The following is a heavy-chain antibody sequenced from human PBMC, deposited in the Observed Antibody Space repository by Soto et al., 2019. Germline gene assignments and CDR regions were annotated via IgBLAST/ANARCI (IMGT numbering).Heavy chain of an antibody. CDR2: MNPNSGNT. V-gene: IGHV1-8*01. D-gene: IGHD4-17*01. Sequence: ASVKVSCKASGYTFTSYDSNWVRQATGQGLEWMGWMNPNSGNTGYAQKFQGRVTMTRNTSISTAYMELSSLRSEDTAVYYCARNGPTVTPLYWYFDLWGRGTLVTVS. CDR1: GYTFTSYD. J-gene: IGHJ2*01. CDR3: ARNGPTVTPLYWYFDL.